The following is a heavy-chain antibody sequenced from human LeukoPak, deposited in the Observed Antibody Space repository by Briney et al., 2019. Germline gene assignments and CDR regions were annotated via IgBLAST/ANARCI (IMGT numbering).Heavy chain of an antibody. CDR3: ARHEYSGSYYGLSWFDP. CDR1: GGSISSSGYY. V-gene: IGHV4-39*01. D-gene: IGHD1-26*01. CDR2: IYYSGST. Sequence: SETLSLTCTVSGGSISSSGYYWGWIRQPPGKGLGWIASIYYSGSTYYNPSLKSRVTISVDTSKNQLSLKLSSLTAADTAVYYCARHEYSGSYYGLSWFDPWGQGTLVTVSS. J-gene: IGHJ5*02.